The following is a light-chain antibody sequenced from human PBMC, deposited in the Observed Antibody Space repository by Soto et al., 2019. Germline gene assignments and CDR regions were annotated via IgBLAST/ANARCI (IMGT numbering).Light chain of an antibody. J-gene: IGKJ1*01. CDR2: DAS. CDR1: QSVSSY. Sequence: EVILTQSPATLSLSPGERATLSCRASQSVSSYLAWYQQKPGQAPRLLIYDASNRATGIPARFSGSGPGTDFTLTIRSLEPEDFAVYYCQQRSNWPPWTFGQGTKAAIK. V-gene: IGKV3-11*01. CDR3: QQRSNWPPWT.